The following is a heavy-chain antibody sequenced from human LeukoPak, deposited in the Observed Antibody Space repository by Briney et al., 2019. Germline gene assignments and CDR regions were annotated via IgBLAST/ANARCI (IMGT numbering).Heavy chain of an antibody. D-gene: IGHD3-9*01. CDR1: GGSFSGYY. CDR3: ASPNYDILTGYYEYFQH. V-gene: IGHV4-34*01. J-gene: IGHJ1*01. Sequence: SETLSLTCAVYGGSFSGYYWTYIRQPPGKGLEWIGEITHSGSTNYNPSLKSRVTISVDTSKNQFSLKLSSVTAADTAVYYCASPNYDILTGYYEYFQHWGQGTLVTVSS. CDR2: ITHSGST.